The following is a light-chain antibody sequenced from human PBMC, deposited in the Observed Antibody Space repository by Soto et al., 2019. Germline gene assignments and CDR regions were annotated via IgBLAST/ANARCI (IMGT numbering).Light chain of an antibody. J-gene: IGLJ1*01. CDR2: EVS. CDR1: SSGVGSYNL. Sequence: QSVLTQPASVSGSPGQSITISCTGTSSGVGSYNLVSWYQQHPGKAPKLMIYEVSKRPSGVSNRFSGSKSGNTASLTISGLHAEDEADYYCCSYAGSITYVFGTGTKLTVL. V-gene: IGLV2-23*02. CDR3: CSYAGSITYV.